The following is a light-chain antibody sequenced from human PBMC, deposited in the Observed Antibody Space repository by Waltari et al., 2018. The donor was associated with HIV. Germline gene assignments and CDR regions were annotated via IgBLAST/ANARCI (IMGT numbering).Light chain of an antibody. CDR2: DLD. V-gene: IGLV2-14*02. J-gene: IGLJ3*02. CDR3: SSYRNNYVLV. Sequence: QSALTQPASVSGSPGQSITISCTGIGNGVHTYQLVSWYQQQPDKAPQLIIYDLDTRPSGVSYRFAGSKSGNTASLTISGLQAEDEAYYYCSSYRNNYVLVFGGGTKLTVL. CDR1: GNGVHTYQL.